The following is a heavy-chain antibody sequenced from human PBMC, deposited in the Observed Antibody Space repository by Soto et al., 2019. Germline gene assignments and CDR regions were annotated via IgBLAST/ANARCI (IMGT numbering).Heavy chain of an antibody. Sequence: SETLSLTCAVSGGSISSGGYSWSWIRQPPGKGLEWIGYIYHSGSTYYNPSLKSRVTISVDRSKNQFSLKLSSVTSADTGRYYCARGPPNSIGGQGTLITVSS. CDR2: IYHSGST. V-gene: IGHV4-30-2*01. CDR3: ARGPPNSI. J-gene: IGHJ4*02. D-gene: IGHD3-22*01. CDR1: GGSISSGGYS.